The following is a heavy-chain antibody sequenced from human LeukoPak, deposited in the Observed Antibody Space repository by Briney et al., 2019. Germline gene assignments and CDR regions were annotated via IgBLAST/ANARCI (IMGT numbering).Heavy chain of an antibody. J-gene: IGHJ3*02. CDR2: ISGSGGST. CDR3: AKEYTYDFWSGYLRRLGPEVLDAFDI. CDR1: GFTFSSYA. D-gene: IGHD3-3*01. Sequence: QTGGSLRLSCAVSGFTFSSYAMSWVRQAPGKGLEWVSGISGSGGSTYYADSVKGRFTISRDNSKNTLYLQMNSLSAEDTAVYYCAKEYTYDFWSGYLRRLGPEVLDAFDIWGQGTMVTVSS. V-gene: IGHV3-23*01.